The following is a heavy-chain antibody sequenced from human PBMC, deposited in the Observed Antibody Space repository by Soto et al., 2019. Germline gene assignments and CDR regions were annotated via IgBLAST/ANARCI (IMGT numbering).Heavy chain of an antibody. CDR3: ARGMTTVTTLDY. V-gene: IGHV4-30-2*01. Sequence: PLSLTCAVSGGSISSGGYSWSWIRQPPGKGLEWIGYIYHSGSTYYNPSLKSRVTISLDRSKKQFSLKLSSVTAAETAVYYCARGMTTVTTLDYWGQGTLVTVSS. CDR2: IYHSGST. CDR1: GGSISSGGYS. D-gene: IGHD4-17*01. J-gene: IGHJ4*02.